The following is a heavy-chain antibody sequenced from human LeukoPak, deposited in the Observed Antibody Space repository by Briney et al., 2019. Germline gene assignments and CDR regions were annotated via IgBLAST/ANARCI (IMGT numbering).Heavy chain of an antibody. CDR3: ARNTVLRFLEWLETFDY. D-gene: IGHD3-3*01. CDR2: INPNSGGT. V-gene: IGHV1-2*02. Sequence: ASVKVSCKASGYTFTGYYMHWVRQAPGQGLEWMGWINPNSGGTNYAQKFQGRVTMTRDTSISTAYMELSRLRSDDTAVYYCARNTVLRFLEWLETFDYWGQGTLVTVSS. J-gene: IGHJ4*02. CDR1: GYTFTGYY.